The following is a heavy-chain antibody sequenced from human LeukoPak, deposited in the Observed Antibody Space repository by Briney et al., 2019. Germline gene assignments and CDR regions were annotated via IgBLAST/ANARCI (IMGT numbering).Heavy chain of an antibody. V-gene: IGHV3-23*01. Sequence: GGSLRLSCAASGFAGSTSYMTRVRQAPGKGLEWVSAISGSGGSTYYADSVKGRFTISRDNPKNTLYLQMNSLRAEDTAVYYCASDYDWGQGTLVTVSS. CDR3: ASDYD. CDR1: GFAGSTSY. D-gene: IGHD4-17*01. CDR2: ISGSGGST. J-gene: IGHJ4*02.